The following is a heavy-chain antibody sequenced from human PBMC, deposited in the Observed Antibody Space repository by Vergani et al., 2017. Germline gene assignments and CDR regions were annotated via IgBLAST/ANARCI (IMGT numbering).Heavy chain of an antibody. CDR3: ARERSDGYNFRSFDY. V-gene: IGHV4-30-4*08. CDR1: GGSISSGDYY. D-gene: IGHD5-24*01. CDR2: IYYSGST. J-gene: IGHJ4*02. Sequence: QVQLQESGPGVVKPSQTLSLTCTVSGGSISSGDYYWSWIRQPPGKGLEWIGYIYYSGSTYYNPSLKSRVTISVDTSKNQFSLKLSSVTAADTAVYYCARERSDGYNFRSFDYWGQGTLVTVSS.